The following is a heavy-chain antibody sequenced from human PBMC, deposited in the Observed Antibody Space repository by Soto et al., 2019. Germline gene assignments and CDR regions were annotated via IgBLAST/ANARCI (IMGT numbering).Heavy chain of an antibody. Sequence: EVQLLESGGDLVQPGGSLRLSCVASGVTFGSRAMSWVRQAPGEGLEWVSTISGSGGSTYYADSVKGRFTIPRDNSKNTLYLQMNNLRAEDTAVYYCAKPGAGLGGGYYLFDYWGQGTLVTVSS. CDR3: AKPGAGLGGGYYLFDY. CDR2: ISGSGGST. V-gene: IGHV3-23*01. D-gene: IGHD3-22*01. CDR1: GVTFGSRA. J-gene: IGHJ4*02.